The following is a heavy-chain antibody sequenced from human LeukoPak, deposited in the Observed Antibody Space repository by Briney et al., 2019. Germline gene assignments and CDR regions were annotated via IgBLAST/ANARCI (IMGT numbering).Heavy chain of an antibody. D-gene: IGHD3-22*01. Sequence: GASVKVSCKASGGTFSGYAISWVRQAPGQGLEWMGGIIPIFGTANYAQKFQGRVTITADESTGTAYMELSSLRSEDTAVYYCARDRYDSSGYYVDYWGQGTLVTVSS. J-gene: IGHJ4*02. CDR2: IIPIFGTA. CDR1: GGTFSGYA. CDR3: ARDRYDSSGYYVDY. V-gene: IGHV1-69*01.